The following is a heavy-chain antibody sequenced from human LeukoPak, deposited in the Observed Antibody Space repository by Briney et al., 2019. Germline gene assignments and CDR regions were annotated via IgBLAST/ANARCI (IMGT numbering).Heavy chain of an antibody. V-gene: IGHV3-15*01. CDR1: GFTFSDAW. CDR2: IKSKTDGGTT. J-gene: IGHJ5*02. CDR3: TTGGSYYNH. Sequence: GGSLRLSCAASGFTFSDAWMSWVRQTPGKGLEWVGRIKSKTDGGTTAYAAPVKGRLTISRDGSKNTLYLQMNSLKSEDTAVYYCTTGGSYYNHWGQGTLVTVSS. D-gene: IGHD1-26*01.